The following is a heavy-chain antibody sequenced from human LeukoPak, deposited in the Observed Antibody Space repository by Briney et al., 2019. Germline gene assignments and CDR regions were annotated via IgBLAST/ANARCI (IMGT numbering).Heavy chain of an antibody. CDR1: GFTFSNYG. J-gene: IGHJ4*02. Sequence: GGSLRLSCAVSGFTFSNYGMHWVRQAPGKGLDWVAFIRFDGSNKYSAASVKGRFTISRDNSKNTLYLQMNSLRAEDTAVYYCARAGYGSGSYYNADFDYWGQGTLVTVSS. CDR2: IRFDGSNK. D-gene: IGHD3-10*01. V-gene: IGHV3-30*02. CDR3: ARAGYGSGSYYNADFDY.